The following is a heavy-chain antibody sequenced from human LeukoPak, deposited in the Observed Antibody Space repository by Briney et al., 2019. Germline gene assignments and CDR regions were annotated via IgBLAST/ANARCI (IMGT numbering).Heavy chain of an antibody. CDR2: INPHSGKT. D-gene: IGHD4-17*01. V-gene: IGHV1-8*01. CDR1: GYPFSNYD. Sequence: ASVKVSCKTSGYPFSNYDINWVRQATGQGLEWMGWINPHSGKTGYAQKFQGRVTMTTDTSASTAYMELSSLRSEDTAVYYCVRLSSHYGDYKVDPWGQGTLVTVSS. J-gene: IGHJ5*02. CDR3: VRLSSHYGDYKVDP.